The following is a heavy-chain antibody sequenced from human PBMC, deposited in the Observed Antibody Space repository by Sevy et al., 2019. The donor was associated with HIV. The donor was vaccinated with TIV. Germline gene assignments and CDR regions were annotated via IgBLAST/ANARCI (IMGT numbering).Heavy chain of an antibody. Sequence: GGSLRLSCGVSGFALRSYTMNWVRQAPGKGLEWVASISATGGSTYYADSVKGRVNISRDVSKSKLYLQMNSLTAEDTDMFYCAKTLQKLPFHPHYFDYWGQGTLVTVSS. CDR1: GFALRSYT. D-gene: IGHD2-21*02. CDR2: ISATGGST. CDR3: AKTLQKLPFHPHYFDY. V-gene: IGHV3-23*01. J-gene: IGHJ4*02.